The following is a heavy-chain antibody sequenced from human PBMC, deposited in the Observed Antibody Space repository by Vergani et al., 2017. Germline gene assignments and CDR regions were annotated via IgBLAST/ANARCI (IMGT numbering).Heavy chain of an antibody. CDR3: ARHTNSPFGDPYYFDY. CDR2: IFSNDEK. J-gene: IGHJ4*02. V-gene: IGHV2-26*01. CDR1: GFSLSNARMG. Sequence: QVTLKESGPVLVKPTETLTLTCTVSGFSLSNARMGVSWIRQPPGKALEWLAHIFSNDEKSYSTSLKSRLTISKDTSNSQVVLTMTNMDPVETATYYCARHTNSPFGDPYYFDYWGQGTLVTVSS. D-gene: IGHD4-17*01.